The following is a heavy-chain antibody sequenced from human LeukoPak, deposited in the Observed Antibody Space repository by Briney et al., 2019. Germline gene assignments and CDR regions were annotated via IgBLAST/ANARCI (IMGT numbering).Heavy chain of an antibody. J-gene: IGHJ4*02. V-gene: IGHV3-7*01. CDR1: GSPFSGYW. Sequence: GGSLRLSCAASGSPFSGYWMDWVRQAPGKGMEWVANIKEDGSDQYFADSVKGRFTISRDNAKNSLYLEMSSLRAEDTAVYYCSRSLDYWGQGVLVTVSS. CDR2: IKEDGSDQ. CDR3: SRSLDY.